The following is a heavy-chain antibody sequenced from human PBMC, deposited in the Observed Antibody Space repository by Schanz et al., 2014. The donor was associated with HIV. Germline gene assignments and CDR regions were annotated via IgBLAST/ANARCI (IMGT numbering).Heavy chain of an antibody. CDR1: GGTVNRYA. D-gene: IGHD6-19*01. V-gene: IGHV1-69*19. J-gene: IGHJ6*02. CDR2: IIPIFGPA. CDR3: ARGPVAVAYTESYGMDV. Sequence: QVQLIQSGAEVKKPGSSVKVSCRASGGTVNRYAISWVRQAPGQGLEWMGGIIPIFGPANYSPKFRDRVTITADESTSTAYMELSSLSSEDAAVYYCARGPVAVAYTESYGMDVWGQGTTVTVSS.